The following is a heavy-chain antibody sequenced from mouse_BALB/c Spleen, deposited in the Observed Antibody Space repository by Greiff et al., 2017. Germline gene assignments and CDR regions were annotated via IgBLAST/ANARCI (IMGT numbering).Heavy chain of an antibody. CDR1: GFTFSSFG. Sequence: EVKVEESGGGLVQPGGSRKLSCAASGFTFSSFGMHWVRQAPEKVLEWVAYISSGSSTIYYADTVKGRFTISRDNPKNTLFLQMTSLRSEDTAMYYCARSYGNLWYFDVWGAGTTVTVSS. J-gene: IGHJ1*01. CDR3: ARSYGNLWYFDV. V-gene: IGHV5-17*02. D-gene: IGHD2-1*01. CDR2: ISSGSSTI.